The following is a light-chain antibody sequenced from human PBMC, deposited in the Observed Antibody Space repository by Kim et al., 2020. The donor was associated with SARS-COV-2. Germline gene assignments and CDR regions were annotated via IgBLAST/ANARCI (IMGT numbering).Light chain of an antibody. V-gene: IGKV3-20*01. CDR1: QSVSNNF. CDR3: QQYTRLPLT. CDR2: GAS. Sequence: SPGERATLSCRASQSVSNNFLAWYQQKPGQPPRLLIFGASSRATGIPDRFSGSGSGTDFTLTISRLEPEDFAVYYCQQYTRLPLTFGGGTKVDIK. J-gene: IGKJ4*01.